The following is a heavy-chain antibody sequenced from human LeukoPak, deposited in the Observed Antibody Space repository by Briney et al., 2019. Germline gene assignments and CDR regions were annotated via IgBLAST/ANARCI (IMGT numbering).Heavy chain of an antibody. D-gene: IGHD2-21*01. V-gene: IGHV3-23*01. J-gene: IGHJ4*01. CDR3: AKAPVTSCRGAFCYPFDY. Sequence: GGSLRLSCTASGLSLNNYAMSWVRQVPGKGLEWVSASSSSDDGKWYAESVRGRFTISRDTSKNTVYLQMNSLRVEDAGVYYCAKAPVTSCRGAFCYPFDYWGHGTLVTISS. CDR1: GLSLNNYA. CDR2: SSSSDDGK.